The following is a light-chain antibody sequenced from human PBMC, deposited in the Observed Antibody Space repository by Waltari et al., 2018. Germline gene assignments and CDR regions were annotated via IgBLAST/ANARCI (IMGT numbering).Light chain of an antibody. CDR2: DAP. J-gene: IGKJ1*01. CDR3: QQYDTYWA. CDR1: QHIDSW. V-gene: IGKV1-5*01. Sequence: DIQMTQSPSTLSASVGDRVTITCRASQHIDSWLAWYQQKQGEAPKLLIYDAPSMASGVPSRFSGSGSGTEVTLTISGLQPDDFAPYYCQQYDTYWAFGQGTKVDIK.